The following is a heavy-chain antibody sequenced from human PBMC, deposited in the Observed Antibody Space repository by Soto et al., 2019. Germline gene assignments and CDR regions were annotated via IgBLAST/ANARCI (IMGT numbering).Heavy chain of an antibody. CDR2: TYYRSKWYN. J-gene: IGHJ6*02. V-gene: IGHV6-1*01. CDR3: ARLPLNYDFWSGYYYYYGMDV. Sequence: PSQTLSLTFVISGDSVSSNSAAWNWIRQSPSRGLEWLGRTYYRSKWYNDYAVSVKSRITINPDTSKNQFSLQLNSVTPEDTAVYYCARLPLNYDFWSGYYYYYGMDVWGQGTTVTVSS. CDR1: GDSVSSNSAA. D-gene: IGHD3-3*01.